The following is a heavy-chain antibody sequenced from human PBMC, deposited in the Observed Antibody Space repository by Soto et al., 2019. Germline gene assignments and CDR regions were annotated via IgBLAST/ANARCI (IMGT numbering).Heavy chain of an antibody. V-gene: IGHV4-4*02. Sequence: QVQLQESGPGLVKPSGTLSLTCTVSGDSISSLNWWSWVRQPPGKGLEWLGQIHHNGNTDYNASLKRRVTISIDNSKNQFSLNLNSVTVADTAVYYCVRVPNYWGQGTLVTVSS. CDR2: IHHNGNT. CDR1: GDSISSLNW. J-gene: IGHJ4*02. CDR3: VRVPNY.